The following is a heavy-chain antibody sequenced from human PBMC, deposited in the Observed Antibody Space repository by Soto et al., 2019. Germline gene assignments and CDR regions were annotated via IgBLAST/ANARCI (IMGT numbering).Heavy chain of an antibody. V-gene: IGHV1-8*01. CDR2: MNPNSGNT. D-gene: IGHD5-12*01. CDR3: ARVGAVGYGTAMPAFDI. CDR1: GYTFASYD. Sequence: ASVKVSCKASGYTFASYDINWVRQATGQGLEWMGWMNPNSGNTGYAQKFQGRVTMTRNTSISTAYMELSSLRSEDTAVYYCARVGAVGYGTAMPAFDIWGQGTMVTVSS. J-gene: IGHJ3*02.